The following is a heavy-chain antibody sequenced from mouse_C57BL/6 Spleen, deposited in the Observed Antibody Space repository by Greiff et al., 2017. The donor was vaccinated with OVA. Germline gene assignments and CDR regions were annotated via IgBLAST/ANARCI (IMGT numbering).Heavy chain of an antibody. Sequence: DVMLVESGGGLVKPGGSLKLSCAASGFTFSDYGMHWVRQAPEKGLEWVAYISSGNSTIYYADTVKGRFTISRDNAKNTLFLQMTSLRSEDTAMYYCARGTYGNYRYFDVWGTGTTVTVSS. CDR1: GFTFSDYG. CDR3: ARGTYGNYRYFDV. D-gene: IGHD2-1*01. V-gene: IGHV5-17*01. J-gene: IGHJ1*03. CDR2: ISSGNSTI.